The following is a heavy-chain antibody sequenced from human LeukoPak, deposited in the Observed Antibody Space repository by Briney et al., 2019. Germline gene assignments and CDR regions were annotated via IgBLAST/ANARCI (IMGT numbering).Heavy chain of an antibody. J-gene: IGHJ1*01. Sequence: SQTLSLTCTVSGGSISSGSYYWSWIRQPAGKGLEWIGRIYTSGSTNYNPSLKSRVTISVDTSKNQFSLKLSSVTAADTAVYYCAKTLGIAVAGPAGYFQHWGQGTLVTVSS. D-gene: IGHD6-19*01. CDR2: IYTSGST. V-gene: IGHV4-61*02. CDR1: GGSISSGSYY. CDR3: AKTLGIAVAGPAGYFQH.